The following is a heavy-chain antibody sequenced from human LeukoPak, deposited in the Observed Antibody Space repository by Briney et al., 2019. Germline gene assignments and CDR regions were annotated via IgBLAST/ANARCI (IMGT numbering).Heavy chain of an antibody. D-gene: IGHD3-3*02. CDR1: GGSIRTVSYY. V-gene: IGHV4-39*01. CDR3: ARHVPLARSSPGYYYYGMDV. CDR2: VYYSGST. Sequence: SETLSLTCTVSGGSIRTVSYYWGWIRQPPGKGLEWIGSVYYSGSTYFSPSLRSRVTISVDTSKNQFSLKLSSVTAADTAVYYCARHVPLARSSPGYYYYGMDVWGQGTTVTVSS. J-gene: IGHJ6*02.